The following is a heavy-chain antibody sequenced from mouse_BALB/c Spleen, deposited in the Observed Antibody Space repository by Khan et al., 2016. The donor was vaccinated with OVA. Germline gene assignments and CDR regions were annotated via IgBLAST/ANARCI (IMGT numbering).Heavy chain of an antibody. J-gene: IGHJ2*01. CDR2: INPSSGYT. CDR1: GYTFSNYW. V-gene: IGHV1-7*01. CDR3: ARDRIDY. Sequence: QVQLQASGAELAKPGASVKMSCKASGYTFSNYWIHWVKQRPGQGLEWIGYINPSSGYTYYNQTFNDKATLTTDKSSSTAYMQLSSLTSEDSAVYYWARDRIDYWGQGTTLTVSS.